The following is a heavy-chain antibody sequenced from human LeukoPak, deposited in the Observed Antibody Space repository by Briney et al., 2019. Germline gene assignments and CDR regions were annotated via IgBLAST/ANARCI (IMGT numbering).Heavy chain of an antibody. J-gene: IGHJ2*01. CDR1: GFTFSRYW. V-gene: IGHV3-7*04. D-gene: IGHD3-16*01. Sequence: GGSLRLSCAASGFTFSRYWMSWVRQAPGKGLEWVANIKQDGSEKYYVDSVKGRFTISRDNAKNSLYLQMNSLRAEDTAVYYCARGKYYDYVWGSSTSYFDLWGRGTLVTVSS. CDR3: ARGKYYDYVWGSSTSYFDL. CDR2: IKQDGSEK.